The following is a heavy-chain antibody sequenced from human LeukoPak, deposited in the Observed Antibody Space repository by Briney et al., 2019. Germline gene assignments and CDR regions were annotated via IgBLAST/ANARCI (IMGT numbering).Heavy chain of an antibody. Sequence: SETLSLTCAVYGGSFSGYYWSWIRQPPGKGLEWIGEINHSGSTNYNPSLKGRVTISVDTSKNQFSLKLSSVTAADTAVYYCARVGSSSSWYNKYNWFDPWGQGTLVTVSS. CDR1: GGSFSGYY. V-gene: IGHV4-34*01. CDR2: INHSGST. CDR3: ARVGSSSSWYNKYNWFDP. D-gene: IGHD6-13*01. J-gene: IGHJ5*02.